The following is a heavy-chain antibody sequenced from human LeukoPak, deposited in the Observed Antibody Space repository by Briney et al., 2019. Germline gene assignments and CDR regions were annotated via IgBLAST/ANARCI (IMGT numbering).Heavy chain of an antibody. V-gene: IGHV4-30-2*01. CDR3: ARGDPWGSGWYTPNLDYYYMDV. J-gene: IGHJ6*03. D-gene: IGHD6-19*01. CDR2: IYHSGST. Sequence: SQTLSLPCTVSSGSISSGGYYWSWIRPPPGKGLEWIGYIYHSGSTYYNPSLKSRVTISVDRSKNQFSLKLSSVTAADTAVYYCARGDPWGSGWYTPNLDYYYMDVWGKGTTVTVSS. CDR1: SGSISSGGYY.